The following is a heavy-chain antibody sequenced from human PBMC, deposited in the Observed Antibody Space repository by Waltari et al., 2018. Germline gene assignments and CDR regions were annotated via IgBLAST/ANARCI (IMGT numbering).Heavy chain of an antibody. J-gene: IGHJ4*02. D-gene: IGHD1-1*01. Sequence: QVHLQESGPGLVQPSGTLSLTCGVSGVSLIGTYYWRWVRQPPGKGLEWIGEIFHSGNTNYNSSLKSRVTISMDTSKNQFSLTLISVTAADTAVYYCVRNQWKVSLFDFWGQGAKVSVSS. CDR3: VRNQWKVSLFDF. V-gene: IGHV4-4*02. CDR1: GVSLIGTYY. CDR2: IFHSGNT.